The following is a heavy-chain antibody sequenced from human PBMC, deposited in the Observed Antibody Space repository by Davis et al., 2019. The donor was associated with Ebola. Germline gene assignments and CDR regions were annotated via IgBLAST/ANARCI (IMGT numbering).Heavy chain of an antibody. D-gene: IGHD2-21*02. CDR3: TISGGDSDY. CDR2: INAGNGNT. J-gene: IGHJ4*02. CDR1: GYAFTGYY. V-gene: IGHV1-3*01. Sequence: AASVKVSCKASGYAFTGYYMHWVRQAPGQRLEWMGWINAGNGNTKYSQKFQGRVTITRDTSASTAYMELSSLKTEDTAVYYCTISGGDSDYWGQGTLVTVSS.